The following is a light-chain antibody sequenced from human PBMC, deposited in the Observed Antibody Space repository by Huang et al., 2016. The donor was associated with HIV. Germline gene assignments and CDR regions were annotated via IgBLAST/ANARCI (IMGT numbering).Light chain of an antibody. CDR3: MQALQNPRT. Sequence: IVMTQSPLSLPVTPGKPASISCRSSQSLLHTNGYSYVDWYLQNPGQSPQRLIYLSANRAAGVPDRFSGSGSVLDFTLKISSVEAEDVGIYYGMQALQNPRTFGQGTRLEIK. J-gene: IGKJ5*01. CDR1: QSLLHTNGYSY. CDR2: LSA. V-gene: IGKV2-28*01.